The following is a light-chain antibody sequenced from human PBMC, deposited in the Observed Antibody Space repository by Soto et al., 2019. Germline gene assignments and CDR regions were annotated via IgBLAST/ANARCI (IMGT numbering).Light chain of an antibody. V-gene: IGKV1-5*03. CDR1: QSISTW. Sequence: DIQMTQSPSTLSASVGDRVTITCRANQSISTWLAWYQQEPGKAPKLLIYKASPLDSGVPSRFSGSGSGTEFTLTISSLQPDDFATYYCQQYNSYSRTFGQGTKGEIK. CDR2: KAS. CDR3: QQYNSYSRT. J-gene: IGKJ1*01.